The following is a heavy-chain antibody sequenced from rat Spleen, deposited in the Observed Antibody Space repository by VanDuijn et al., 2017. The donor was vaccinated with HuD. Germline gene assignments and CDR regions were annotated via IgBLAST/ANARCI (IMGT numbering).Heavy chain of an antibody. CDR3: ARANFDY. J-gene: IGHJ2*01. Sequence: QVQLKESGPGLVQPSQTLSLTCTVSGFSLTSYHVSWVRQPPGKSLVWMGIIWSGGSTNYNSAVQSRLSISRDTSKSKVFLKMNSLQPEDTGTYYCARANFDYWGQGVMVTVSS. CDR2: IWSGGST. V-gene: IGHV2-72*01. CDR1: GFSLTSYH.